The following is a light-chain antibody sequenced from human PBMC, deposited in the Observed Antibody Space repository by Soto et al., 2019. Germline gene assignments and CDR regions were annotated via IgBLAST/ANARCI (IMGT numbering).Light chain of an antibody. Sequence: EIVLTQSQGTLSWSPGERAPLSCRARQTVRNNYLAWYPQKPGQAPRLLIYGASTRATGIPDRFSGSGSGTEFTLTISSLKSEDFAVYYCQKYNNWPSLACGQGTRREIK. CDR1: QTVRNN. J-gene: IGKJ5*01. CDR2: GAS. V-gene: IGKV3D-15*01. CDR3: QKYNNWPSLA.